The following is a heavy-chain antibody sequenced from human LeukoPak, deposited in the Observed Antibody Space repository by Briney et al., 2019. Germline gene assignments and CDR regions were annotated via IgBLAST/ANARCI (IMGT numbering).Heavy chain of an antibody. J-gene: IGHJ4*02. V-gene: IGHV3-7*01. CDR1: GFTFSSYG. D-gene: IGHD1-7*01. Sequence: GGSLRLSCAASGFTFSSYGMHWVRQAPGKGLEWVAQTKQDGSEKYYVDSVKGRFTTSRGKNSLFLQMNSVRAEDTAVYYCVGWGISGITNHWGQGTLVTVSS. CDR3: VGWGISGITNH. CDR2: TKQDGSEK.